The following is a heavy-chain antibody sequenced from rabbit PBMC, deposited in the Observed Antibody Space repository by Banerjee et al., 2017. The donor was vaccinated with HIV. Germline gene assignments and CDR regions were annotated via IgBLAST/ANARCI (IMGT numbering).Heavy chain of an antibody. Sequence: QSLEESGGDLVKPGASLTLTSTASGIDFSSNYWICWVRQAPGKGLELIGCIYAGSSGMTYYASWAKGRFTISKTSSTTVTLQMTSLTAADTATYLCARDLAGVIGWNFNLWGPGTLVTVS. V-gene: IGHV1S40*01. CDR1: GIDFSSNYW. CDR2: IYAGSSGMT. CDR3: ARDLAGVIGWNFNL. D-gene: IGHD4-1*01. J-gene: IGHJ4*01.